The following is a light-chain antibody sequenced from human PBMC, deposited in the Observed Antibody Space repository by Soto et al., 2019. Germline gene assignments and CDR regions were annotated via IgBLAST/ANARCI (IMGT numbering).Light chain of an antibody. Sequence: EIVLTQSPGTLSLSPGERATLSCRASQSVSSSYLAWYQQKPGQAPRLLIYGASSRATGIPDRFSGSGSGTDFPLTISRLEHEDFALYYCQQYGSSPPITFGPGTKVDI. CDR1: QSVSSSY. CDR3: QQYGSSPPIT. V-gene: IGKV3-20*01. CDR2: GAS. J-gene: IGKJ3*01.